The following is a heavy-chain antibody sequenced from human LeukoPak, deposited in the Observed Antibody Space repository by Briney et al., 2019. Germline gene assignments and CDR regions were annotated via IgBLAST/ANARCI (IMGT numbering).Heavy chain of an antibody. CDR3: AGGNPYSYGSKGRLGY. Sequence: GGSLRLSCAASGFTFSSYEMNWVRQAPGKGLEWVSYITGSGSTIYYADSVKGRFTISRDNAKNSLYLQMNSLRAEDTAVYYCAGGNPYSYGSKGRLGYWGQGTLVTVSS. J-gene: IGHJ4*02. CDR1: GFTFSSYE. V-gene: IGHV3-48*03. CDR2: ITGSGSTI. D-gene: IGHD5-18*01.